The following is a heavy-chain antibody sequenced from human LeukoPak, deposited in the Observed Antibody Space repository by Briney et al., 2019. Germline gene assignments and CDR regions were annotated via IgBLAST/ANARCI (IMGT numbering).Heavy chain of an antibody. D-gene: IGHD2-8*01. Sequence: PGGSLRLSCAASGFTFSSYAMSWVRQAPGKGLEWVSGISWNSGSIGYADSVKGRFTISRDNAKNSLYLQMNSLRAEDMALYYCAKALHSLMVYAQDAFDIWGQGTMVTVSS. V-gene: IGHV3-9*03. CDR2: ISWNSGSI. CDR3: AKALHSLMVYAQDAFDI. CDR1: GFTFSSYA. J-gene: IGHJ3*02.